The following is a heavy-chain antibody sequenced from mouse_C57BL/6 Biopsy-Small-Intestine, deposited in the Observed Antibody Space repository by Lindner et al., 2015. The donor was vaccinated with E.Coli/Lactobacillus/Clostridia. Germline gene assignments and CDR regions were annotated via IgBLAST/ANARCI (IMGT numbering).Heavy chain of an antibody. CDR1: GYTLTSYG. CDR3: AREYCHEGVCYGGDY. V-gene: IGHV1-7*01. J-gene: IGHJ4*01. CDR2: ISTYNGNT. Sequence: SVKVSCKASGYTLTSYGISWVRQAPGQGLEWMGWISTYNGNTKYGQKFEGRVTMTTDTSMTTAYMELRSLRSDDTAMYYCAREYCHEGVCYGGDYWGQGTLVTVSS. D-gene: IGHD1-1*02.